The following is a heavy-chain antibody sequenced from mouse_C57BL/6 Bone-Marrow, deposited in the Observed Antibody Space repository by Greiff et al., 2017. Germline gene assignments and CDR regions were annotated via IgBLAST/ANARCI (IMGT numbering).Heavy chain of an antibody. V-gene: IGHV5-4*01. Sequence: EVQVVESGGGLVKPGGSLKLSCAASGFTFSSYAMSWVRQTPEKRLEWVATISDGGSYTYYPDNVKGRFTISRDNAKNNLYLQMSHLTSEYTAMYYCARWLLRFAYWGQGTLVTVSA. J-gene: IGHJ3*01. CDR3: ARWLLRFAY. CDR1: GFTFSSYA. CDR2: ISDGGSYT. D-gene: IGHD2-3*01.